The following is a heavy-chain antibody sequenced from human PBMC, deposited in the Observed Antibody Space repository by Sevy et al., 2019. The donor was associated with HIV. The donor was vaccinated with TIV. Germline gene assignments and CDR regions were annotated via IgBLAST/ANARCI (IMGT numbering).Heavy chain of an antibody. CDR1: GITFSNFA. CDR2: ISGRGGRT. D-gene: IGHD1-26*01. CDR3: AKDLYSGTNSGAFDI. Sequence: GGSLRLSCAGSGITFSNFAMNWVRLPPGKGVEWVSVISGRGGRTYYADSVKGRLSISRDNSKKMVYLQMNSLRVEDTAKYYCAKDLYSGTNSGAFDIWGQGTLVTVSS. J-gene: IGHJ3*02. V-gene: IGHV3-23*01.